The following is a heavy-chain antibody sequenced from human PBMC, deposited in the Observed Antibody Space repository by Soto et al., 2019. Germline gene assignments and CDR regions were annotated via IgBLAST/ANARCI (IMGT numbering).Heavy chain of an antibody. CDR1: GFTFSSCA. CDR2: ISSSSSYI. D-gene: IGHD2-2*01. V-gene: IGHV3-21*01. Sequence: PGGSLRLSCAASGFTFSSCAMGWVRQAPGKGLEWVSSISSSSSYIYYADSVKGRFTISRDNAKNSLYLQMNSLRAEDTAVYYCARVEGGYQLLREFDYWGQGTLVTVSS. J-gene: IGHJ4*02. CDR3: ARVEGGYQLLREFDY.